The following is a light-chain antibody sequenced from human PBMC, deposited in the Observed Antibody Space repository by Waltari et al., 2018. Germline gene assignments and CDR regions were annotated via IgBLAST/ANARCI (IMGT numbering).Light chain of an antibody. J-gene: IGKJ4*01. Sequence: EIVLTQSPGTLSLSPGERATLSCRASQSVTSNYLSWHQQKPGQAPRLLIYGTSNRATGIPDRFSGSGSGTDFTLTISRLEPEDFAVYYCQQYGSSPLTFGGGTKVEIK. CDR2: GTS. V-gene: IGKV3-20*01. CDR3: QQYGSSPLT. CDR1: QSVTSNY.